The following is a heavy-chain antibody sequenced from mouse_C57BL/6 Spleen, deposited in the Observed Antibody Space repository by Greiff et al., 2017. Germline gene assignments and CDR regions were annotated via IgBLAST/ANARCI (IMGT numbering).Heavy chain of an antibody. V-gene: IGHV1-22*01. D-gene: IGHD1-1*01. CDR3: AGGLFFAY. Sequence: EVQLQQSGPELVKPGASVKMSCKASGYTFTDYNMHWVKQSHGTSLEWIGYINPNNGGTSYNQKFKGKATLTVNKSSSNAYMELRSLTSEDAAVYYCAGGLFFAYWGQGTLVTVSA. J-gene: IGHJ3*01. CDR1: GYTFTDYN. CDR2: INPNNGGT.